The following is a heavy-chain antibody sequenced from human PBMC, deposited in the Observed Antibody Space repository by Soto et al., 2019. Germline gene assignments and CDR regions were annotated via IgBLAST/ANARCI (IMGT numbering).Heavy chain of an antibody. D-gene: IGHD6-13*01. Sequence: EVQLVESGGDLVKPGGSLRLSCAVSGFTFNNYNMNWVRQAPGKGLEWVASIGSRGSSYRYYADTVKGRFTISRDIANNSLYLQMDSLRVDDRGLYYCARDLEAADVFDFWGQGTLVTVSS. V-gene: IGHV3-21*06. CDR2: IGSRGSSYR. CDR3: ARDLEAADVFDF. CDR1: GFTFNNYN. J-gene: IGHJ3*01.